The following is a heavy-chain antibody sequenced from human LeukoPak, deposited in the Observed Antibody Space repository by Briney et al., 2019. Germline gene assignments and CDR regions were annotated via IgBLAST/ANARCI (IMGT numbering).Heavy chain of an antibody. D-gene: IGHD3-16*01. CDR3: ARFGPDAFDI. V-gene: IGHV3-13*01. Sequence: GSLRLSCAASGFTFSDYDMHWVRQVTGRGLEWVSTIGTVGDTYYRDSVKGRFTISRENANDSLYLQMNSLRGGDTAVYYCARFGPDAFDIWGPGTMVTVSS. CDR2: IGTVGDT. CDR1: GFTFSDYD. J-gene: IGHJ3*02.